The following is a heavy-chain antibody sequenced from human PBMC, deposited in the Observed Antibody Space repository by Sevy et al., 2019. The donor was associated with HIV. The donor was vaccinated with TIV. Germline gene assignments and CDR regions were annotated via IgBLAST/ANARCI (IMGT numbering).Heavy chain of an antibody. D-gene: IGHD2-2*01. CDR2: ISAYNGNT. V-gene: IGHV1-18*01. CDR1: GYTFTSYG. J-gene: IGHJ4*02. CDR3: ARGGYCSSTSCWGLDY. Sequence: ASVKVSCKASGYTFTSYGISWVRQAPGQGLEWKGWISAYNGNTNYAQKLQGRVTMTTDTSTSTAYMELRSLRSDDTAVYYCARGGYCSSTSCWGLDYWGQGTLVTVSS.